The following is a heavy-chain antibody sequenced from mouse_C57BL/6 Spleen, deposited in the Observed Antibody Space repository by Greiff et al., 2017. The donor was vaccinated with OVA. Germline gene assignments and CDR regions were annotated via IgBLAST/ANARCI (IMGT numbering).Heavy chain of an antibody. D-gene: IGHD2-5*01. Sequence: QVQLKQPGAELVMPGASVKLSCKASGYTFTSYWMHWVKQRPGQGLEWIGEIDPSDSYTNYNQKFKGKSTLTVDKSSSTAYMQLSSLTSEDSAVYYCARDYSNYEAMDYWGQGTSVTVSS. CDR3: ARDYSNYEAMDY. CDR1: GYTFTSYW. CDR2: IDPSDSYT. J-gene: IGHJ4*01. V-gene: IGHV1-69*01.